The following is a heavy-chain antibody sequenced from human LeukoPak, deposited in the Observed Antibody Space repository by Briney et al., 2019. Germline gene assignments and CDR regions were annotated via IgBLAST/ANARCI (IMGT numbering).Heavy chain of an antibody. CDR1: GGSISSYY. Sequence: ASETLSLTCTVPGGSISSYYWSWIRQPPGKGLEWIGYIYYSGSTNYNPSLKSRVTISVDTSKNQFSLKLSSVTAADTAVYYCARDRVGATMDYWGQGTLVTVSS. D-gene: IGHD1-26*01. J-gene: IGHJ4*02. V-gene: IGHV4-59*01. CDR3: ARDRVGATMDY. CDR2: IYYSGST.